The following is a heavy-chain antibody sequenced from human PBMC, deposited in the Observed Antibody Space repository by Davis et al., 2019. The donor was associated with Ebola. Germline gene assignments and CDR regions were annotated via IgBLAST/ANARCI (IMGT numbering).Heavy chain of an antibody. V-gene: IGHV3-23*01. J-gene: IGHJ4*02. Sequence: GESLKIPCAASGFTFSSYALSWVRQAPGKGLEWVSAISGSGGSTYYADSVKGRFTISRDNSKNTLYLQMNSLRAEDTAVYYCAKGYYYDSFDYWGQGTLVTVSS. CDR1: GFTFSSYA. D-gene: IGHD3-22*01. CDR2: ISGSGGST. CDR3: AKGYYYDSFDY.